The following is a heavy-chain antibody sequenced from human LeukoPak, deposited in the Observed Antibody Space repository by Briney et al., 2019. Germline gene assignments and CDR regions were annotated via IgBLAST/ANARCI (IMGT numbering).Heavy chain of an antibody. J-gene: IGHJ3*02. Sequence: SVKVSCKASGGTFSSYAISWVRQAPGQGLEWMGGIIPIFGTANYAQKFQGRVTITADKSTSTAYMELSSLRSEDTAVYYCARSFDWLSLVNAYAFDIWGQGTMVTVSS. D-gene: IGHD3-9*01. CDR1: GGTFSSYA. V-gene: IGHV1-69*06. CDR2: IIPIFGTA. CDR3: ARSFDWLSLVNAYAFDI.